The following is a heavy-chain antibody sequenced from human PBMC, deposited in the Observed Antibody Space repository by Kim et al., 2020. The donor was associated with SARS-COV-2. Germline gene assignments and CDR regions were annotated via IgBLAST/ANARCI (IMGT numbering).Heavy chain of an antibody. D-gene: IGHD6-25*01. Sequence: KYYVDAVKGRFTISRDNAKNSLYLQMNSLRAEDTAVYYCARARRGHYFDYWGQGTLVTVSS. CDR2: K. V-gene: IGHV3-7*03. J-gene: IGHJ4*02. CDR3: ARARRGHYFDY.